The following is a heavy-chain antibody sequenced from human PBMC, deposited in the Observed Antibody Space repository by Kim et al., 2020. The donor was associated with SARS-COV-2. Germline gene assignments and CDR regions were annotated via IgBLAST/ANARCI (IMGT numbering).Heavy chain of an antibody. J-gene: IGHJ6*02. CDR3: ARDSTLYDFRGVLDV. CDR1: GFTFSSYS. CDR2: ISSSSSTI. V-gene: IGHV3-48*02. D-gene: IGHD3-3*01. Sequence: GGSLRLSCAASGFTFSSYSMNWVRQAPGKGLEWVSYISSSSSTIYYADSVKGRFTISRDNAKNSLYLQMNSLRDEDTAVYYCARDSTLYDFRGVLDVWRQGTRDTVP.